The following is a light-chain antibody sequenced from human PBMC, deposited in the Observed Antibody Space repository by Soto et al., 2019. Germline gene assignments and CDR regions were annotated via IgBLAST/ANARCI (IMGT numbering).Light chain of an antibody. CDR2: TES. J-gene: IGKJ3*01. V-gene: IGKV1-12*02. Sequence: DIQLTQSPASVSAAVGDRINISCRASQPIKTWIAWYQQKPGKGPKLLIYTESTLETGVPSRFSGSGSGTDFTLTISSLQPEDAAIYSCQQAASFPFTFGPGAKV. CDR1: QPIKTW. CDR3: QQAASFPFT.